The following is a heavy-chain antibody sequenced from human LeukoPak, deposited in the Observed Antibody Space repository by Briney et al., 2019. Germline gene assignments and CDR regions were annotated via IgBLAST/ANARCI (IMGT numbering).Heavy chain of an antibody. V-gene: IGHV1-69*13. Sequence: SVKVSCKASGGTFSSYAISRVRQAPGQGLEWMGGIIPIFDTANYAQKFQGRVTITADESTSTAYMELSSLRSEDTAVYYCARDMGYCSSTSCYSDAFDIWGQGTMVTVSS. CDR2: IIPIFDTA. CDR3: ARDMGYCSSTSCYSDAFDI. D-gene: IGHD2-2*02. CDR1: GGTFSSYA. J-gene: IGHJ3*02.